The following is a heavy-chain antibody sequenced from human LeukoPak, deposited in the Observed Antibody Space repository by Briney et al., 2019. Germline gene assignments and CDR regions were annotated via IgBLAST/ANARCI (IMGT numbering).Heavy chain of an antibody. CDR3: ARSVAGTGDY. D-gene: IGHD6-19*01. CDR2: ISGSGGST. CDR1: GFTFSSYA. J-gene: IGHJ4*02. Sequence: GGSLRLSCAASGFTFSSYAMSWVRQAPGKGLEWVSAISGSGGSTYYADSVKGRFTISRDNAKNSLYLQMNSLRAEDTAVYYCARSVAGTGDYWGQGTLVTVSS. V-gene: IGHV3-23*01.